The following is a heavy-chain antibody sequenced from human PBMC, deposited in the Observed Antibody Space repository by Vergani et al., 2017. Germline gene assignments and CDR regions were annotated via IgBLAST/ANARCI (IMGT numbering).Heavy chain of an antibody. CDR1: GFTFDDYA. V-gene: IGHV3-9*01. Sequence: EVRLVESGGGLVQPGRSLRLSCAASGFTFDDYAMHWVRQAPGKGLEWVSGISWNSGSIGYADSVKGRFTISRDNAKNSLYLQMNSLRAEDTALYYCAKDISPLRYFDWALDYWGQGTLVTVSS. D-gene: IGHD3-9*01. J-gene: IGHJ4*02. CDR3: AKDISPLRYFDWALDY. CDR2: ISWNSGSI.